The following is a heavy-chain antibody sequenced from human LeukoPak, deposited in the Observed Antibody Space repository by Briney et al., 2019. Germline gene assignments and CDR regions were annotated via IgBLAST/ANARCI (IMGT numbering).Heavy chain of an antibody. CDR3: ANHRWLQSIY. Sequence: GGSLRLSCAASGFTFSSYAMSGFRQAPGKGLEWVSAISGSGGSTYYADSVKGRFTISRDNSKNTLYLQMSSLRAEDTAVYYCANHRWLQSIYWGQGTLVTVPS. CDR2: ISGSGGST. D-gene: IGHD5-24*01. J-gene: IGHJ4*02. V-gene: IGHV3-23*01. CDR1: GFTFSSYA.